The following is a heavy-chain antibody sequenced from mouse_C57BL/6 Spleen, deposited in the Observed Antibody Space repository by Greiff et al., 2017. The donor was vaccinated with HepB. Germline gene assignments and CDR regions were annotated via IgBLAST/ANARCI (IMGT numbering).Heavy chain of an antibody. CDR3: ARGGPSNMVTKGVDY. D-gene: IGHD2-2*01. Sequence: VQLQESGAELVKPGASVKLSCKASGYTFTSYWMHWVKQRPGRGLEWIGRIDPNSGGTKYNEKFKSKATLTVDKPSSTAYMQLSSLTSEDSAVYYCARGGPSNMVTKGVDYWGQGTTLRVSS. V-gene: IGHV1-72*01. J-gene: IGHJ2*01. CDR2: IDPNSGGT. CDR1: GYTFTSYW.